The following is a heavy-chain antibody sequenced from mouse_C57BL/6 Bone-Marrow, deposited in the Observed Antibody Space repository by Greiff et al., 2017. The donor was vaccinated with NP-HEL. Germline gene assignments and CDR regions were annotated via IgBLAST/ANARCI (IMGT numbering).Heavy chain of an antibody. CDR3: NKTQNYCYGMVDY. V-gene: IGHV5-9-1*02. CDR2: ISRGGGYI. J-gene: IGHJ4*01. D-gene: IGHD1-1*01. Sequence: EVQRVESGEGLVKPGGSLKLSCAASGFTFSSYAMSWVRQTPEKGLEWVGYISRGGGYIYYTDTLKGRVTMSRDNARNTLYMQMSSLKSEDTAMYYGNKTQNYCYGMVDYWGQGTSVTVSS. CDR1: GFTFSSYA.